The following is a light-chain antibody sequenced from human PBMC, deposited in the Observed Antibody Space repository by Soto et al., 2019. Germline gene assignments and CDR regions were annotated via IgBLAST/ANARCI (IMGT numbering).Light chain of an antibody. CDR1: QSVSNN. Sequence: EIVMTQSPATVSVSPGERATLSCRASQSVSNNLAWFQQKPGQAPRLLIFGASSRATGIPARFSGSGSGTEFTLTINSLQSEDFAVYYCQQYNDWPLTFGGGTKVEIK. CDR2: GAS. J-gene: IGKJ4*01. V-gene: IGKV3-15*01. CDR3: QQYNDWPLT.